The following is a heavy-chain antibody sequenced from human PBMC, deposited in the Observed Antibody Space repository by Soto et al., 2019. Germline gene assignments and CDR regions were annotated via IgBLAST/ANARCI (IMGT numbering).Heavy chain of an antibody. Sequence: QVQLVQSGTEVKKPGSSVMVSCKASGYTFSSYSISWVRQAPGQGLEWMGRVVPVLGISNYAQRFQGRVTITADRSTSTAYLELNSLTSEDTAVYFCARGAVDQPLLAVFWGQGTLVAVSS. CDR3: ARGAVDQPLLAVF. D-gene: IGHD1-26*01. CDR1: GYTFSSYS. CDR2: VVPVLGIS. V-gene: IGHV1-69*02. J-gene: IGHJ4*02.